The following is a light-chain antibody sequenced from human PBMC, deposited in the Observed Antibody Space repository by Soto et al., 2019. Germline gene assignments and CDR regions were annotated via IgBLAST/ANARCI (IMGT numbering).Light chain of an antibody. Sequence: QSVLTQPPSVSGAPGQRVTISCTGSSSNIGAGYDVHWYQQLPGTDPKLIIYGNSNRPSGVPDRFSGSKSGTSASLAITGLQADDEADYYCQSYDRSLVVFGGGTKLTVL. V-gene: IGLV1-40*01. CDR2: GNS. J-gene: IGLJ2*01. CDR3: QSYDRSLVV. CDR1: SSNIGAGYD.